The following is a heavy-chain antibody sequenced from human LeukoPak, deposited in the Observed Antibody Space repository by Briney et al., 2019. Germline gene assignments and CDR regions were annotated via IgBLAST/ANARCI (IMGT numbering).Heavy chain of an antibody. V-gene: IGHV3-23*01. CDR2: ISGSGGST. Sequence: GGSLRLSCAASGFTFSSYATSWVRQAPGKGLEWVSAISGSGGSTYYADSVKGRFTISRDNSKNTLYLQMNSLRAEDTAVYYCAKDHCSSTSCYYEDWGQGTLVTVSS. CDR3: AKDHCSSTSCYYED. D-gene: IGHD2-2*01. CDR1: GFTFSSYA. J-gene: IGHJ4*02.